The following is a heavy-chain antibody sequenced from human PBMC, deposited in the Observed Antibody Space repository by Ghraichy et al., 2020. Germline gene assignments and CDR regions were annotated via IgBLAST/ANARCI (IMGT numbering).Heavy chain of an antibody. CDR2: ISYVGSNK. V-gene: IGHV3-30*04. Sequence: GGSLRLSCAASGFTFSSYAMHWVRQAPGKGLEWVAVISYVGSNKYYADSVKGRFTISRDNSKNTLYLQMNSLRAEDTAVYYCAREDYDILTGYYIGYWGQGTLVTVSS. D-gene: IGHD3-9*01. CDR3: AREDYDILTGYYIGY. J-gene: IGHJ4*02. CDR1: GFTFSSYA.